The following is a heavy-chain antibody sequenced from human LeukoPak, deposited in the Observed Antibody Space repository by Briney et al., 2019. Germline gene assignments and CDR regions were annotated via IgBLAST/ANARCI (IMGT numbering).Heavy chain of an antibody. V-gene: IGHV3-48*01. Sequence: GGSLRLSCAASGFTFSSYSMNWVRQAPGKGLEWVSYISSSSSTIYYADSVKGRFTISRDNAKNSLYLQMSSLRVEDTAVYYCTKEETRGGDLYYWGQGALVTVSS. CDR1: GFTFSSYS. D-gene: IGHD3-10*01. J-gene: IGHJ4*02. CDR2: ISSSSSTI. CDR3: TKEETRGGDLYY.